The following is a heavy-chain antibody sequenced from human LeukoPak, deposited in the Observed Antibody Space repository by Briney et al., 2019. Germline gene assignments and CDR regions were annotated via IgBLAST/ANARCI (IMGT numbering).Heavy chain of an antibody. J-gene: IGHJ4*02. CDR1: GFTFSSYS. CDR2: ISSSSSYI. D-gene: IGHD2-15*01. CDR3: ARGMVVAATGFDY. V-gene: IGHV3-21*01. Sequence: GGSLRLSCAASGFTFSSYSMNWVRQAPGKGLEWVSSISSSSSYIYYADSVEGRFTISRDNAKNSLYLQMNSLRAEDTAVYYCARGMVVAATGFDYWGQGTLVTVSS.